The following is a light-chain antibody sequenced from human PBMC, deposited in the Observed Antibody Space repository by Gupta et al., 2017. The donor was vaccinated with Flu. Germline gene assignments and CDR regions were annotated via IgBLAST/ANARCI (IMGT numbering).Light chain of an antibody. J-gene: IGLJ3*02. Sequence: QSALTQPASVSGPPGQSITISCTGTSSDVGRYNYVSWFHQYPGKAPKLMIYEVSNWPSGVSNRFSGSKSGNTASLTISGLQAEDEADYYCSSFTSSLTWVFGGGTKLTVL. V-gene: IGLV2-14*01. CDR3: SSFTSSLTWV. CDR1: SSDVGRYNY. CDR2: EVS.